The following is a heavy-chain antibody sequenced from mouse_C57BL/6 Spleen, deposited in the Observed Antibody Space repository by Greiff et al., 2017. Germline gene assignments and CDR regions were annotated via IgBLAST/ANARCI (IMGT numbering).Heavy chain of an antibody. V-gene: IGHV5-17*01. J-gene: IGHJ4*01. CDR1: GFTFSDYG. D-gene: IGHD2-10*01. CDR2: ISSGSSTI. CDR3: ARRCLLRAMDY. Sequence: EVQRVESGGGLVKPGGSLKLSCAASGFTFSDYGMHWVRQAPEKGLEWVAYISSGSSTIYYADTVKGRFTISRDNAKNTLFLQMTSLRAEDTAMYFCARRCLLRAMDYGGQGNSVTASS.